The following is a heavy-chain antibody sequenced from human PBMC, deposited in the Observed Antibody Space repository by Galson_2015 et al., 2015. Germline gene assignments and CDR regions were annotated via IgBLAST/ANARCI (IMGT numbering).Heavy chain of an antibody. CDR1: GYTFTTYG. D-gene: IGHD6-13*01. V-gene: IGHV1-18*04. J-gene: IGHJ3*01. CDR2: ISAYNGDT. CDR3: ARDLGYVGGSWFDTFDL. Sequence: SVKVSCKASGYTFTTYGISWVRQAPGQGLEWLGWISAYNGDTNYAQKLQGRITLTIDRSMETTYIELRSLRSDDTAVYYCARDLGYVGGSWFDTFDLWGQGTVVTVSS.